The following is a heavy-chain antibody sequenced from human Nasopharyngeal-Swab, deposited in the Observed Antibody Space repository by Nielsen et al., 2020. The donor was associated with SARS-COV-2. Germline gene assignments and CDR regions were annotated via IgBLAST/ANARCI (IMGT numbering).Heavy chain of an antibody. J-gene: IGHJ4*02. V-gene: IGHV3-30*18. CDR1: GFTFSIHG. Sequence: GESLKISRAASGFTFSIHGMHRVRPAPGKGLEWVAVISYDGSNKYYADSVKGRFTISRDNSKNTLYLQMNSLRAEDTAVYYCAKQPSSRSYPSWGQGTLVTVSS. CDR3: AKQPSSRSYPS. CDR2: ISYDGSNK. D-gene: IGHD1-26*01.